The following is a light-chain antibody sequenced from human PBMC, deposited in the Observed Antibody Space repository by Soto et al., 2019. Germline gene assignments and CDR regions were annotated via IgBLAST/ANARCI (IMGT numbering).Light chain of an antibody. Sequence: DIVMTQSPDSLAVSLGERATINCKSSQTLLFSSNNKNYLIWYQQKPGQSPRLLIYGASTRESGVPDRFSGSGSGTDFTLTISSRQPEDVAVYYCQQYYSSPLTFGGGTKVEIK. CDR1: QTLLFSSNNKNY. V-gene: IGKV4-1*01. J-gene: IGKJ4*01. CDR3: QQYYSSPLT. CDR2: GAS.